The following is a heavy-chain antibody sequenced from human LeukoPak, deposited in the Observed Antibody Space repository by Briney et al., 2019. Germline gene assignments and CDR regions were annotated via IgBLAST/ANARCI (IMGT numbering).Heavy chain of an antibody. CDR1: GFTFSSYA. Sequence: GGSLRLSCAASGFTFSSYAMSWVRQAPGKGLEWISYINSGGTTMYYADSVKGRFTISRDNAKNTLYLQMNSLRAEDTAVYYCARNSSLDYWGQGTLVTVSS. CDR2: INSGGTTM. CDR3: ARNSSLDY. D-gene: IGHD6-19*01. V-gene: IGHV3-48*04. J-gene: IGHJ4*02.